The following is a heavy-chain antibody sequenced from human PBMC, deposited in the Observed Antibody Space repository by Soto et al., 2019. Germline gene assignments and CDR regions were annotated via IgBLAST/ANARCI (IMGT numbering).Heavy chain of an antibody. D-gene: IGHD6-25*01. Sequence: QVQLQESGPGLVKPSETLSLTCTVSGGSVSSGSYYWSWIRQPPGKGLEWIGYIYYSGSTNYNPSLKSRVTISVDTSKNQFSLKLSSVTDADTAVYYCARSQRPEYYYYYYGMDVWGQGTTVTVSS. CDR1: GGSVSSGSYY. CDR2: IYYSGST. V-gene: IGHV4-61*01. CDR3: ARSQRPEYYYYYYGMDV. J-gene: IGHJ6*02.